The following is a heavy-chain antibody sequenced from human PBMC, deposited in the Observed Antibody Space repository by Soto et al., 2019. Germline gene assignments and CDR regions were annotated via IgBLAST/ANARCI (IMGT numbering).Heavy chain of an antibody. CDR1: GCSISSSSYY. CDR2: IYYSGST. D-gene: IGHD1-26*01. J-gene: IGHJ4*02. CDR3: ARRLGAMTNYYFDY. V-gene: IGHV4-39*01. Sequence: PSETLSLTCTVSGCSISSSSYYWGWIRQPPGKGLEWIGSIYYSGSTYYNPSLKSRVTISVDTSKNQFSLKLSSVTAADTAVYYCARRLGAMTNYYFDYWGQGTLVTVSS.